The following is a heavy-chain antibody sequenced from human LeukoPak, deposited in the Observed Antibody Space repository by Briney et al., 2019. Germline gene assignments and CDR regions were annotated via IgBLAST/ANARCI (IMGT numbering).Heavy chain of an antibody. CDR1: GFTFSDYA. D-gene: IGHD6-6*01. Sequence: GGSLRLSCAASGFTFSDYALSWVRQTPGKGLEWVAATTGSSGDTYHADSVKGRFAISRDNAKNSLNLQMNSLRVEDTAVYYCVRAGTAARLGMGFDSWGQGTLVTVSS. V-gene: IGHV3-23*01. J-gene: IGHJ4*02. CDR2: TTGSSGDT. CDR3: VRAGTAARLGMGFDS.